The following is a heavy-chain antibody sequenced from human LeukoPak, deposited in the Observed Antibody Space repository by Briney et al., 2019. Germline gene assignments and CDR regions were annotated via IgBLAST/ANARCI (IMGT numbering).Heavy chain of an antibody. J-gene: IGHJ3*02. CDR1: GGSFSGYY. Sequence: SETLSLTCAVYGGSFSGYYWSWIRQPPGKGLGWIGEINHSGSTNYNPSLKSRVTISVDTSKNQFSLKLSSVTAADTAVYYCASSPFITAAGIGAFDIWGQGTMVTVSS. CDR3: ASSPFITAAGIGAFDI. CDR2: INHSGST. V-gene: IGHV4-34*01. D-gene: IGHD6-13*01.